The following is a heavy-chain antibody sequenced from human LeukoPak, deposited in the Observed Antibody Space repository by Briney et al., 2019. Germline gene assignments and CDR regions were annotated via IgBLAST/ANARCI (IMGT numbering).Heavy chain of an antibody. J-gene: IGHJ4*02. CDR1: GFTFDDYA. CDR3: AKDSGSYSTPFDY. Sequence: GGSPRLSCAASGFTFDDYAMHWVRQAPGKGLEWVSGISWNSGSIGYADSVRGRFTISRDNAKNSLYLQMNSLRAEDMALYYCAKDSGSYSTPFDYWGQGTLVTVSS. D-gene: IGHD1-26*01. V-gene: IGHV3-9*03. CDR2: ISWNSGSI.